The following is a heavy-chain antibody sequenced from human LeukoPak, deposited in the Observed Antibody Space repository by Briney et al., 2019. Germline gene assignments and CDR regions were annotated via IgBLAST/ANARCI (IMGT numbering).Heavy chain of an antibody. J-gene: IGHJ1*01. CDR1: GGSTSSYY. CDR2: IYYSGST. D-gene: IGHD2-21*02. Sequence: SETLSLTCTVSGGSTSSYYWSWIRQPPGKALEWIGYIYYSGSTNYNPSLKSRVTISVDTSKNQFSLKLRSVTAADTAVYYCASEVVTSIEYFQHWGQGTLVTVSS. V-gene: IGHV4-59*01. CDR3: ASEVVTSIEYFQH.